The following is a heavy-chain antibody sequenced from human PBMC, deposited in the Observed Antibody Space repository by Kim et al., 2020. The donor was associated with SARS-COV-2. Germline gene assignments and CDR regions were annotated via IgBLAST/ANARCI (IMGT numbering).Heavy chain of an antibody. D-gene: IGHD5-12*01. V-gene: IGHV6-1*01. Sequence: SQTLSLTCAISGDSVSSNSAAWNWIRQFPSRGLEWLGRIYYRSKWDNHYAASVEGRITITPDTSKNQFSLHLNSVTPDDTAVYYCAKGATTLTPYVDRWGQGTLVAVSS. CDR2: IYYRSKWDN. CDR3: AKGATTLTPYVDR. J-gene: IGHJ4*02. CDR1: GDSVSSNSAA.